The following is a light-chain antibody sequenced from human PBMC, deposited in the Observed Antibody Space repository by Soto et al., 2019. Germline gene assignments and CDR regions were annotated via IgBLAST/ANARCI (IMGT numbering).Light chain of an antibody. Sequence: DIQMTQSPSTLAASVGDTVTMTCRSSSKWLAWYQKKPGKAPKLLIYDVSNLERGVPPRFSGSGSGTEFTLTISSLQPDDFATYYCQQYNSYPLTFGGGTKVDIK. J-gene: IGKJ4*01. CDR2: DVS. CDR1: SSSKW. CDR3: QQYNSYPLT. V-gene: IGKV1-5*01.